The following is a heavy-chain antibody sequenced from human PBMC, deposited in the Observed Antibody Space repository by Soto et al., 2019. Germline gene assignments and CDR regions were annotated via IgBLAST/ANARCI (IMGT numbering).Heavy chain of an antibody. CDR2: ISAYNGNT. J-gene: IGHJ4*02. CDR1: GYTFTSYG. V-gene: IGHV1-18*04. D-gene: IGHD3-3*01. CDR3: ARVGGWRFLEWLLSPDFDY. Sequence: GASVKVSCKASGYTFTSYGISWVRQAPGQGLEWMGWISAYNGNTNYAQKLQGRVTMTTDTSTSTAYMELRSLRSDDTAVYYCARVGGWRFLEWLLSPDFDYWGQGTLVTVSS.